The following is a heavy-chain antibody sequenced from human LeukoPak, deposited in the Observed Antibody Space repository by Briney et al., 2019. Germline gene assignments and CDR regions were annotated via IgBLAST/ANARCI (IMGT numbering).Heavy chain of an antibody. CDR2: ISGSGGST. CDR3: AKGSSVVTVNDAFDI. CDR1: GFTVSSNY. D-gene: IGHD2-21*02. V-gene: IGHV3-23*01. Sequence: GGSLRLSCAASGFTVSSNYMSWVRQAPGKGLEWVSVISGSGGSTYYADSVKGRFTISRDNSKNTLYLQMNSLRAEDTAVYYCAKGSSVVTVNDAFDIWGQGTMVTVSS. J-gene: IGHJ3*02.